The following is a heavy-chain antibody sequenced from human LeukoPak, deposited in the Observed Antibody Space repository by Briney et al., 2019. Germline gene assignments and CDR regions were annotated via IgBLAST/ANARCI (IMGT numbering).Heavy chain of an antibody. D-gene: IGHD3-10*02. V-gene: IGHV4-39*07. J-gene: IGHJ5*02. CDR3: ARSMFAGPPGGFDP. CDR2: IYYSGST. CDR1: GGSISSSSYY. Sequence: SSETLSLTCTVSGGSISSSSYYWGWIRQPPGKGLEWIGSIYYSGSTYYNPSLKSRVTISVDTSKNQFSLKLSSVTAADTAVYYCARSMFAGPPGGFDPWGQGTLVTVSS.